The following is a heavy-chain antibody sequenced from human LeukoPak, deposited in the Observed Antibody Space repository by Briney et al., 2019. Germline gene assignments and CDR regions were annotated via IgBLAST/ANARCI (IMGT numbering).Heavy chain of an antibody. J-gene: IGHJ6*03. CDR1: GGSISSNY. Sequence: SETLTLTCTVSGGSISSNYWRWIRQPPGKELEWLGYMYYSGSTNYNPSLKSRVTISVDTSKNQFSLKLSSVTAADTAGYYCSGSYFYYYYYYMNGWGKGTTVTISS. CDR2: MYYSGST. D-gene: IGHD1-26*01. CDR3: SGSYFYYYYYYMNG. V-gene: IGHV4-59*03.